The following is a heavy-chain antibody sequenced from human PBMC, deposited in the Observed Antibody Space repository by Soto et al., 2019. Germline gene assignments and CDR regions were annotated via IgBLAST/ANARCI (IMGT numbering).Heavy chain of an antibody. Sequence: EVQLVESGGGLEQPGGSLRLSCAASGFIFSSYWMHWVRQAPGKGLVWVSRINSDGSSTSYADSVKGRFTISRDNAKNTLYLQMNSLRAEDTAVYYCARAAGGDYAAIDYWGQGTLVTVSS. CDR1: GFIFSSYW. J-gene: IGHJ4*02. CDR2: INSDGSST. CDR3: ARAAGGDYAAIDY. V-gene: IGHV3-74*02. D-gene: IGHD4-17*01.